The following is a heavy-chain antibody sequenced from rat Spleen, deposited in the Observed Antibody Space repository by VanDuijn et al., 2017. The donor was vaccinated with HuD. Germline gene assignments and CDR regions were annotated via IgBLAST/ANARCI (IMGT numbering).Heavy chain of an antibody. CDR1: GFTFSSYW. D-gene: IGHD4-6*01. J-gene: IGHJ1*01. CDR3: ARPGTLGWYFDF. V-gene: IGHV5-58*01. CDR2: INTDGGST. Sequence: EVQLVESGGGLVQPGRSLKLSCAASGFTFSSYWMYWIRQAPGKGLEWVSSINTDGGSTYYPDSVKGRCTISRENAKSILYLQMDSLRSEDTATYYCARPGTLGWYFDFWGPGTMVTVSS.